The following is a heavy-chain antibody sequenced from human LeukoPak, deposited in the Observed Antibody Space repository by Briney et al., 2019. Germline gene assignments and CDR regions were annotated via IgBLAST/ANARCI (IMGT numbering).Heavy chain of an antibody. CDR2: ISGSGGST. CDR1: GFTFSNYA. V-gene: IGHV3-23*01. J-gene: IGHJ4*02. Sequence: GGSLRLSCAASGFTFSNYAMSWVRQAPGKGLEWVSGISGSGGSTYYADSVKGRFTISRDNSKNTLYLQMNSLRAEDTAVYYCAKDPGYYDSSGYHPSYFDYWGQGTLVTVSS. D-gene: IGHD3-22*01. CDR3: AKDPGYYDSSGYHPSYFDY.